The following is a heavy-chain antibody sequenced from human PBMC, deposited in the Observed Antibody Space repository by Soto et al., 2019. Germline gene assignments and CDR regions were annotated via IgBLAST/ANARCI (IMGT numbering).Heavy chain of an antibody. J-gene: IGHJ4*02. D-gene: IGHD3-10*01. CDR1: GFTFDDYA. V-gene: IGHV3-9*01. CDR3: AKGIGYGSGSHFDH. Sequence: EVQLVESGGGLVQPGRSLRLSCAASGFTFDDYAMHWVRQAPGKGLEWVSGISWNSGTIGYADSVKGQFTISRDNAKKSLYLQMNTLRAEDTALYYCAKGIGYGSGSHFDHWGQGTLVTVSS. CDR2: ISWNSGTI.